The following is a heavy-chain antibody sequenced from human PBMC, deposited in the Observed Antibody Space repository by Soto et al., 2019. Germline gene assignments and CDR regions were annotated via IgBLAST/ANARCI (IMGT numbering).Heavy chain of an antibody. J-gene: IGHJ2*01. CDR2: ISGSGGST. Sequence: EVRLLESGGGLVQPGGSLRLSCAASGFTFSSYAMSWVRQAPGKGLEWVSVISGSGGSTYSADSVKGRFTISRDNSKNTLYLQMNSLRAEDTAVYYCAKRTVGWYFDLWGRGTLVTVSS. CDR1: GFTFSSYA. V-gene: IGHV3-23*01. D-gene: IGHD4-17*01. CDR3: AKRTVGWYFDL.